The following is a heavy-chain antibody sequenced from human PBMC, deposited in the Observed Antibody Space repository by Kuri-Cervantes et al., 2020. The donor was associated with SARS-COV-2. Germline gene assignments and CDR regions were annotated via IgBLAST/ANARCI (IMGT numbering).Heavy chain of an antibody. D-gene: IGHD3-10*01. CDR3: ARGMVRGIIQFYYYAIDF. CDR2: INPNSGGT. J-gene: IGHJ6*02. Sequence: ASVKVSCKASGYTFTDYYMHWVRQAPGQGLEWMGWINPNSGGTNYAQKFQGWVTMTRDTSISTVYMELSRLRSDDTAVYYCARGMVRGIIQFYYYAIDFWGQGTAVTVSS. V-gene: IGHV1-2*04. CDR1: GYTFTDYY.